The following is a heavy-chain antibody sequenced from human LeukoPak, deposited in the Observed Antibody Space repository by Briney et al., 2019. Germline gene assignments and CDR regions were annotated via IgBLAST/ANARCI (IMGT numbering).Heavy chain of an antibody. CDR1: GFTFRSYW. J-gene: IGHJ3*02. CDR3: ARGPHCISTCCYEVFDI. V-gene: IGHV3-74*01. Sequence: GGSLRLSCAASGFTFRSYWMHWVRQVPGKGLVWVSRINSDGSGTTYADSVKGRFTISRDNAKNTLFLQMNSLRVEDTAVYYCARGPHCISTCCYEVFDIWGQGTMVTVSS. CDR2: INSDGSGT. D-gene: IGHD2-2*01.